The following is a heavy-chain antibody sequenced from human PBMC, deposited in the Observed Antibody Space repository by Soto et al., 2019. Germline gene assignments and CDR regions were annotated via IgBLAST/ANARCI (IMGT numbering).Heavy chain of an antibody. CDR3: AKDQFVVVTTNWFDP. D-gene: IGHD2-21*02. J-gene: IGHJ5*02. CDR1: GFTFSSYA. CDR2: ISGSGGST. V-gene: IGHV3-23*01. Sequence: EVQLLEFGGGLVQPGGSLRLSCAASGFTFSSYAMSWVRQAPGKGLEWVSVISGSGGSTYYADSVKGRFTISRDNSKNTLYLQMKSLRAGDTAVYYCAKDQFVVVTTNWFDPWGQGTLVTVSS.